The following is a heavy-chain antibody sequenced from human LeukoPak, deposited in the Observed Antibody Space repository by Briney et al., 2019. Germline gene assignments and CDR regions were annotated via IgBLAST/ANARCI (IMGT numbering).Heavy chain of an antibody. D-gene: IGHD6-13*01. J-gene: IGHJ4*02. Sequence: PSETLSLTCAVYGGSFSGYYWSWIRQPPGQGLEWIGEINHSGSTNYNPSLKSRVTISVDTSKNQFSLKLSSVTAGDTAVYYCARGRGTAGSWGQGTLVTVSS. CDR3: ARGRGTAGS. V-gene: IGHV4-34*01. CDR2: INHSGST. CDR1: GGSFSGYY.